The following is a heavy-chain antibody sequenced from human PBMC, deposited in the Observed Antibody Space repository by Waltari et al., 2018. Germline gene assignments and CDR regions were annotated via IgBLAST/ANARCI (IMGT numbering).Heavy chain of an antibody. Sequence: QVQLQESGPGLVKPSQTLSLTCTVSGGSISSGSYYWSWIRQPAGKGLEWIGRIYTSGSTNYNPSLKSRVTISVDTSKNQFSLKLSSVTAADTAVYYCARAGSLYDFWSGYYEHYFDYWGQGTLVTVSS. V-gene: IGHV4-61*02. CDR2: IYTSGST. D-gene: IGHD3-3*01. CDR3: ARAGSLYDFWSGYYEHYFDY. CDR1: GGSISSGSYY. J-gene: IGHJ4*02.